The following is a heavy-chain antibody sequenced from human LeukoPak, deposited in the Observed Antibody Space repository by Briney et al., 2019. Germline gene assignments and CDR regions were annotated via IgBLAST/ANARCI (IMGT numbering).Heavy chain of an antibody. D-gene: IGHD2/OR15-2a*01. CDR2: INYSGRS. Sequence: SETLSLTCGVSGNSITSDFWSWIRQSPGKGLEWIGYINYSGRSEYDPSLKSRVTISVDRSTKRVSLKMRSVTAADTAVYYCARLDCLSNECYNYWAVGALVTVSS. CDR3: ARLDCLSNECYNY. V-gene: IGHV4-59*08. J-gene: IGHJ4*02. CDR1: GNSITSDF.